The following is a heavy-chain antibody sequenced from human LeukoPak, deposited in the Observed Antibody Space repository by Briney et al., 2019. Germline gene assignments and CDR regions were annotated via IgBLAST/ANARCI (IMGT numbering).Heavy chain of an antibody. V-gene: IGHV1-18*01. D-gene: IGHD3-16*01. CDR3: ARVVSRWGGIDSTPDAFDI. CDR2: ISAYNGNT. J-gene: IGHJ3*02. Sequence: ASAKVSCKASGYTFTSYGFSWVRQAPGQGLEWMGWISAYNGNTNYAQKLQGRVTMTTDTSTSTAYMELRSLRSDDTAVYYCARVVSRWGGIDSTPDAFDIWGQGTMVTVSS. CDR1: GYTFTSYG.